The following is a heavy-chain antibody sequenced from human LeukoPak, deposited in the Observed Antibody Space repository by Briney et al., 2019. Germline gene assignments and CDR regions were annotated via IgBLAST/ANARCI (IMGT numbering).Heavy chain of an antibody. CDR2: IYYSGST. CDR3: AGGRQWLAFDN. CDR1: GGSISSYY. Sequence: SETLSLTCTVSGGSISSYYWSWIRQPPGKGLEWIGYIYYSGSTNYNPSLKSRITISIDTSKNQFSLKVNSMAAADAAFYYCAGGRQWLAFDNWGQGSLVTVSS. D-gene: IGHD6-19*01. V-gene: IGHV4-59*01. J-gene: IGHJ4*02.